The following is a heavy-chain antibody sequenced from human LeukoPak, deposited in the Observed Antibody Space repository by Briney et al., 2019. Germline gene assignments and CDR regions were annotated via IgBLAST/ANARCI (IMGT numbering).Heavy chain of an antibody. J-gene: IGHJ4*02. CDR1: GGSISGYY. V-gene: IGHV4-59*01. CDR2: IYYSGST. CDR3: ASAIAPKNWGAAYYFDY. Sequence: SETLSLTCTVSGGSISGYYWSWIRQPPGKGLEWIGHIYYSGSTNYNPSLKSRDTMSVDTSKNQFSLQLSSVTAADTAVYYCASAIAPKNWGAAYYFDYWGQGALVTVSS. D-gene: IGHD7-27*01.